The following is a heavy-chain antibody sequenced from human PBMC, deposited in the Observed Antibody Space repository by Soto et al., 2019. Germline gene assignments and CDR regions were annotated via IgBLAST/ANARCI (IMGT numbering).Heavy chain of an antibody. V-gene: IGHV4-59*01. CDR3: ARTVYYDFWSASLMDV. D-gene: IGHD3-3*01. Sequence: SETLSLTCTVSGGSISSYYWSWIRQPPGKGLEWIGYIYYSGSTNYNPSLKSRVTISVDTSKNQFSLKLSSVTAADTAVYYCARTVYYDFWSASLMDVWGQGTTVTAP. J-gene: IGHJ6*02. CDR2: IYYSGST. CDR1: GGSISSYY.